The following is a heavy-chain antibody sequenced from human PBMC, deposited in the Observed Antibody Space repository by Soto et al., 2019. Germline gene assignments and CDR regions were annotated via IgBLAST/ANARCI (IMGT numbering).Heavy chain of an antibody. Sequence: EVQLVESGGGLVKPGGSLRLCCAASGFTFSNAWMTWVRQAPGKGLEWVGRIKSKADGGTTYYAEPVKGRFTISRDDSKNVVCLQMNSLKTEDPAVYYCTTTGTIDYWGQGTLVTVSS. CDR1: GFTFSNAW. V-gene: IGHV3-15*01. J-gene: IGHJ4*02. CDR2: IKSKADGGTT. D-gene: IGHD1-1*01. CDR3: TTTGTIDY.